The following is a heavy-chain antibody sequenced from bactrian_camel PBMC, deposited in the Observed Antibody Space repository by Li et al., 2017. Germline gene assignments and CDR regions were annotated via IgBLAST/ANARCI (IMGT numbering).Heavy chain of an antibody. D-gene: IGHD7*01. CDR2: IDSASASK. CDR1: GYPQYRT. V-gene: IGHV3S53*01. CDR3: VAATRPVGGNCPIFVSYNA. J-gene: IGHJ4*01. Sequence: HVQLVESGGDSVQAGGSLRLSCVASGYPQYRTCLGWFRHAPGKEREGVAVIDSASASKNYAASVKGRFTISQDNAKRTVYLRMNALKPEDSAMYYCVAATRPVGGNCPIFVSYNAWGQGTQVTVS.